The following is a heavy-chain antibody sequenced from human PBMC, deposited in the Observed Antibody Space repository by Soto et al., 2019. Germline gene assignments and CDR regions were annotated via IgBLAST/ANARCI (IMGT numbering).Heavy chain of an antibody. J-gene: IGHJ3*02. Sequence: QVQLVQSGAEVKKPGSSVKVSCKASGGTFSSFPISWVRQAPGQGLEWMGGIIPMFGTANYAQTFQGRVTITADDSMSTAYMEMSSLRSEDTAVYYCARGGGDGYKNLGHAFTIWGHGTMVTVSS. V-gene: IGHV1-69*01. CDR1: GGTFSSFP. CDR2: IIPMFGTA. CDR3: ARGGGDGYKNLGHAFTI. D-gene: IGHD5-12*01.